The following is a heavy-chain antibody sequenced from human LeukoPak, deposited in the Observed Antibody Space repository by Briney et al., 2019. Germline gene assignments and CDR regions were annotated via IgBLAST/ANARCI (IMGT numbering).Heavy chain of an antibody. CDR1: GFTFSTFW. CDR3: VRDWGYDSSGYWQKYFDA. D-gene: IGHD3-22*01. J-gene: IGHJ4*02. V-gene: IGHV3-74*01. CDR2: INHDGSST. Sequence: GGSLRLSCATSGFTFSTFWMHWVRQAPGKGLVWVSRINHDGSSTNYADSVKGRFTISRDNAKNTLYLQMNSLRAEDTAVYYCVRDWGYDSSGYWQKYFDAWGQGTLVTVSS.